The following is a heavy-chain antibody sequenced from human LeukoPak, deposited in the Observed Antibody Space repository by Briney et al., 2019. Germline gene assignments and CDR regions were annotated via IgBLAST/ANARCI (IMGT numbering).Heavy chain of an antibody. CDR2: IYYSGST. CDR3: ASSFVRGSPYY. V-gene: IGHV4-39*07. CDR1: GGSISSSSYY. J-gene: IGHJ4*02. D-gene: IGHD3-10*01. Sequence: PSETLSLTCTVSGGSISSSSYYWGWIRQPPGKGLEWIGSIYYSGSTYYNPSLKSRVTISVDTSKNQFSLKLSSVTAADTAVYYCASSFVRGSPYYWGQGTLVTVSS.